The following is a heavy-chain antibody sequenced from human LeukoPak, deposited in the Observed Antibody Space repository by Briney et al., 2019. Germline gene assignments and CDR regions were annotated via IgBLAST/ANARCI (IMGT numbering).Heavy chain of an antibody. J-gene: IGHJ4*02. CDR3: TKNYYDSGDYYDFDY. D-gene: IGHD3-22*01. CDR2: INPNSGGT. V-gene: IGHV1-2*02. CDR1: GYTSSGYY. Sequence: ASVKVSCKASGYTSSGYYMHWVRQAPGQGLEWMGWINPNSGGTYYAQKFQGRVTMTRDTSISTAYMELSGLRSDDTAVYYCTKNYYDSGDYYDFDYWGQGTLVTVSS.